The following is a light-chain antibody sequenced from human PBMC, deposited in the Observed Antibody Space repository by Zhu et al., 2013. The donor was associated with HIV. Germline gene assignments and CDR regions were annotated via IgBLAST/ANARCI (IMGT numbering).Light chain of an antibody. Sequence: QSALTQPASVSGSPGQSITISCTGTSSDVGGYNYVSWYQQHPGKAPKLMIYEVSNRPSGVSNRFSGSKSGKTASLTISGLQAEDEADYYCCSYAGDSTYVFGTGTKVTVL. CDR1: SSDVGGYNY. CDR2: EVS. CDR3: CSYAGDSTYV. V-gene: IGLV2-23*02. J-gene: IGLJ1*01.